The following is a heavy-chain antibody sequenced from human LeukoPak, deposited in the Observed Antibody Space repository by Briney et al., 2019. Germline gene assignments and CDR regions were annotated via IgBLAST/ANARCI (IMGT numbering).Heavy chain of an antibody. CDR1: GFTFSSYW. D-gene: IGHD2-2*01. J-gene: IGHJ4*02. Sequence: PGGSLRLSCAASGFTFSSYWMHWVRQAPGKELVWVSRVDSDGSSTSYADSVKGRFTISRDNTKNTLSLQMNSLRAEDTAVYYCAITPGTYCCTKKNERFDYWGQGTLVTVSS. V-gene: IGHV3-74*01. CDR3: AITPGTYCCTKKNERFDY. CDR2: VDSDGSST.